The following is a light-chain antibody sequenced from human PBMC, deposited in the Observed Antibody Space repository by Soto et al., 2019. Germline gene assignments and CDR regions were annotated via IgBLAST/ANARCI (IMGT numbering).Light chain of an antibody. V-gene: IGKV1-5*03. J-gene: IGKJ1*01. Sequence: DIQMTQSPSTLCASVGDRVTITCRASQSISGWLAWYQQKPGKAPKLLIYKASSLESGVPSRFSGSGSGTEFILTISSLQPDDFATYYCQQYNSYRTFGQGTKVEIK. CDR3: QQYNSYRT. CDR2: KAS. CDR1: QSISGW.